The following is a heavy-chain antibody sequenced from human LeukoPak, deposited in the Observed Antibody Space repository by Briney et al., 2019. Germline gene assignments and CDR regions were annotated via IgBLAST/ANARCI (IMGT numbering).Heavy chain of an antibody. D-gene: IGHD2-2*01. CDR2: IKQDGSEK. Sequence: GGSLRLSCAASGFTFNLAWINWVRQAPGKGLEWVANIKQDGSEKYYVDSVKGRFTISRDNAKNTLYLQMNSLRAEDTAVYYCARDAGYCSSTSCYGDAFDIWGQGTMVTVSS. CDR3: ARDAGYCSSTSCYGDAFDI. J-gene: IGHJ3*02. CDR1: GFTFNLAW. V-gene: IGHV3-7*01.